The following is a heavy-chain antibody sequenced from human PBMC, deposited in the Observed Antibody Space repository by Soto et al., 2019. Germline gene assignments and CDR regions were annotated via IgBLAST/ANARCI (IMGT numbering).Heavy chain of an antibody. J-gene: IGHJ4*02. CDR1: GYTLTELS. Sequence: QVQLVQSGAEVKKPGASVKVSCKVSGYTLTELSMHWVRQAPGKGLEWMGGFDPEDGETIYAQKFQGRVTMPEDTSTDTAYMELSSLRSEHTAVYYCATDALDSSSWYRGPLDYWGQGTLVTVSS. V-gene: IGHV1-24*01. CDR2: FDPEDGET. D-gene: IGHD6-13*01. CDR3: ATDALDSSSWYRGPLDY.